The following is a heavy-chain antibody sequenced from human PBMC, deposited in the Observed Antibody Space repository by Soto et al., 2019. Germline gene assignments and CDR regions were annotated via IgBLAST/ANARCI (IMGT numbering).Heavy chain of an antibody. Sequence: GASVEVSCKASGYTFTSYAMHWVRQAPGQRLEWMGWINAGNGNTKYSQKFQGRVTITRDTSASTAYMELSSLRSEDTAVYYCAKSLRSGYSFDYWGQGTLVTVSS. CDR1: GYTFTSYA. CDR3: AKSLRSGYSFDY. D-gene: IGHD3-3*01. J-gene: IGHJ4*02. CDR2: INAGNGNT. V-gene: IGHV1-3*01.